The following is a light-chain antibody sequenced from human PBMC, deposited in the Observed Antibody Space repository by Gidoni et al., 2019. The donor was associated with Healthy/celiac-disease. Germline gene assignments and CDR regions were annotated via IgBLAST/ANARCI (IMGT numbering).Light chain of an antibody. Sequence: DSQMTQSHSTLSASVGDRVTITCRASQSMSSWLAWYQQKPGKAPKLLIYDASSLESGVPSRFSGSGSGTVFTLTISSLQPDDFATYYCQQYNSYWLTFGGGTKVEIK. CDR2: DAS. J-gene: IGKJ4*01. CDR1: QSMSSW. CDR3: QQYNSYWLT. V-gene: IGKV1-5*01.